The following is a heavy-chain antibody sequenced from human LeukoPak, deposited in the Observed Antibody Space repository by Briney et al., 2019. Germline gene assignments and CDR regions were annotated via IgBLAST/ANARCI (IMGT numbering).Heavy chain of an antibody. CDR2: ISYDGSNK. CDR1: GFTFSSYA. V-gene: IGHV3-30-3*01. CDR3: ASLNIAVAGTFDY. J-gene: IGHJ4*02. Sequence: GGSLRLSCAASGFTFSSYAMHWDRQAPGKGLEWVAVISYDGSNKYYADSVKGRFTISRDNSKNTLYLQMNSLRAEDTAVYYCASLNIAVAGTFDYWGQGTLVTVSS. D-gene: IGHD6-19*01.